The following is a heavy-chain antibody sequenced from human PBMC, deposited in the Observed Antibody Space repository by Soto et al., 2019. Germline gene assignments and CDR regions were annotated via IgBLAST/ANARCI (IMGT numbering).Heavy chain of an antibody. CDR3: ARDGGYSFGPGNYYGMDV. V-gene: IGHV3-23*01. J-gene: IGHJ6*02. D-gene: IGHD5-18*01. CDR1: GFTFSNFA. Sequence: EVQLLESGGGLVQHGGSLRLSCAASGFTFSNFAMSWVRKAPGKGLEWVSGIIGSGGTTYYADSVQGRFTISRDKSKATLYLQMNSVRAEDTAIYYCARDGGYSFGPGNYYGMDVWGQGTTVTVSS. CDR2: IIGSGGTT.